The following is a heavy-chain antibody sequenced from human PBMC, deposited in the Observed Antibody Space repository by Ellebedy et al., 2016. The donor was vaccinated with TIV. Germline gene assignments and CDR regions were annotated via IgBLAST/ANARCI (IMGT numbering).Heavy chain of an antibody. CDR1: GGSISSGGYY. J-gene: IGHJ3*02. D-gene: IGHD5-18*01. Sequence: MPSETLSLTCTVSGGSISSGGYYWSWIRQPPGKGLEWIGYIYYSGSTYYNPSLKSRVTISLDTSKNQFSLKLSSVTAADTAVYYCARDLGLERGYSYGYAFDIWGQGTMVTVSS. V-gene: IGHV4-31*03. CDR3: ARDLGLERGYSYGYAFDI. CDR2: IYYSGST.